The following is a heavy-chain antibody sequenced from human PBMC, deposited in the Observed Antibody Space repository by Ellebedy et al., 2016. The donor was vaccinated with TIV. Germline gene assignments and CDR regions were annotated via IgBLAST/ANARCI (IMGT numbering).Heavy chain of an antibody. CDR2: INPNSGGT. V-gene: IGHV1-2*02. J-gene: IGHJ6*02. D-gene: IGHD3-10*01. CDR1: GYTFTGYY. Sequence: AASVKVSCKASGYTFTGYYMHWVRQAPGQGLEWMGWINPNSGGTNYVQKFQGRVTMTRDTSINTAYMELSRLKSGDTAVYYCAREDFGEYGMDVWGQGTTVTVSS. CDR3: AREDFGEYGMDV.